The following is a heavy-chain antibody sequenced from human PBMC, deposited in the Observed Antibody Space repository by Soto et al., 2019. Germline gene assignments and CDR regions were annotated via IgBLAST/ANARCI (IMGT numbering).Heavy chain of an antibody. CDR2: IKVDGSEQ. CDR3: ARAPHGMDV. CDR1: GFTLGSYW. V-gene: IGHV3-7*03. J-gene: IGHJ6*02. Sequence: GVSLRLSCAASGFTLGSYWMNCVRQPPGKGLEWVANIKVDGSEQYYADSVKGRFTISRDNTKNSLYLQMHSLTDGDTAMYYCARAPHGMDVWGRGTTVTVSS.